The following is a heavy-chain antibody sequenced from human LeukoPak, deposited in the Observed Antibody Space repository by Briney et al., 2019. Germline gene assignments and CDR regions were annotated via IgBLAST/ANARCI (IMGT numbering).Heavy chain of an antibody. V-gene: IGHV3-33*05. Sequence: GGSLRLSCAASGLTFTFSTSGIHWVRQAPGKGLEWVAFIQCDGSEKYYADSVKGRCTTSRDNSKNTVYLQMNSLTGEDTAIYYCASEGGTIEIGEFDYWGQGTLVTVSS. J-gene: IGHJ4*02. CDR1: GLTFTFSTSG. D-gene: IGHD3-16*02. CDR2: IQCDGSEK. CDR3: ASEGGTIEIGEFDY.